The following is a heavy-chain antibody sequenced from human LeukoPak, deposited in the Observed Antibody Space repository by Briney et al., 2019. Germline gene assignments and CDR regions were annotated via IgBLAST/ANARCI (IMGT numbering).Heavy chain of an antibody. CDR3: AKVYSSPYYCDY. D-gene: IGHD6-6*01. CDR2: TSGSGLST. J-gene: IGHJ4*02. CDR1: GFTFNSYA. V-gene: IGHV3-23*01. Sequence: GGSLRLSCATSGFTFNSYALTWVRQAPGKGLEWVSDTSGSGLSTYYADSVKGRFSISRDNSKNTLYLQMNSLRDEDTAVYYCAKVYSSPYYCDYWGQGTLVTVSS.